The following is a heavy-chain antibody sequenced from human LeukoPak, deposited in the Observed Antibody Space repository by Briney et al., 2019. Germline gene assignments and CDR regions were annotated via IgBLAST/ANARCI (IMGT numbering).Heavy chain of an antibody. CDR1: GYTFTSYA. V-gene: IGHV1-3*01. Sequence: ASVKVSCKASGYTFTSYAMHWVRQAPGQRLEWRGWINAGNGNTKYSQKFQGRVTITRDTSASTAYMELSSLRSEDTAVYYCARVGRIAVAGTFGAFDIWGQGTMVTVSS. J-gene: IGHJ3*02. CDR2: INAGNGNT. CDR3: ARVGRIAVAGTFGAFDI. D-gene: IGHD6-19*01.